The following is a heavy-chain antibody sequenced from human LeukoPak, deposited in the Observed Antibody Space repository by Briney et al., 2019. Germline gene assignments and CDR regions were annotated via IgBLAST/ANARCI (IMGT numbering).Heavy chain of an antibody. D-gene: IGHD3-10*01. CDR1: GYKFTNYW. CDR2: IYPGDSRT. CDR3: ASFGGSSKNSFDI. J-gene: IGHJ3*02. Sequence: PGESLKISCQGSGYKFTNYWIGWVRQMPGKGLEWMAIIYPGDSRTKYSPSFQGQVTISADKSINTTYLRWSSLRASDTATYSCASFGGSSKNSFDIWGQGTMVTVSS. V-gene: IGHV5-51*01.